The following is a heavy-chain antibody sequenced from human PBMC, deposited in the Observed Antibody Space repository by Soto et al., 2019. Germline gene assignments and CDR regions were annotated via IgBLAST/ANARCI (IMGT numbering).Heavy chain of an antibody. CDR1: GYTFTGYY. V-gene: IGHV1-2*02. CDR3: ARKIRDYNFDY. CDR2: INPTSGGT. Sequence: ASVKVSCKASGYTFTGYYLHWVRQAPGQGLEWMGWINPTSGGTKYAQKFQGRVTMTRDTPISTAYMELISLTSDDTAVFYCARKIRDYNFDYWGQGTLVTVSS. D-gene: IGHD4-17*01. J-gene: IGHJ4*02.